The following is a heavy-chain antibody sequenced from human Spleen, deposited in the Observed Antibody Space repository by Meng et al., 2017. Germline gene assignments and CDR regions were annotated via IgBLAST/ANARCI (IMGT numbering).Heavy chain of an antibody. CDR3: VRSSGWVKTGFDP. V-gene: IGHV4-39*01. J-gene: IGHJ5*02. D-gene: IGHD6-19*01. CDR1: GGSISTSGYY. CDR2: IGHSGFT. Sequence: QVQLQDSGPGLVKPSGTLSLTCSVSGGSISTSGYYWGWIRQPPGKGLEWIGSIGHSGFTYYTPSLKSRVTVSIDTSRNQFSLWLTSVTAADTAVYYCVRSSGWVKTGFDPWGQGTLVTVSS.